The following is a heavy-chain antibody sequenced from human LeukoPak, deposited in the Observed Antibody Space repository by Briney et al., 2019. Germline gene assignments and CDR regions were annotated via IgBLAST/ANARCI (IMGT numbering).Heavy chain of an antibody. CDR2: IYSGDSDT. CDR1: GYSFTSYW. CDR3: ARQRYSSGWIGGFDY. V-gene: IGHV5-51*01. J-gene: IGHJ4*02. D-gene: IGHD6-19*01. Sequence: GESLQISCKGSGYSFTSYWIGWVRQMPGKGLEWMGIIYSGDSDTRYSPSFQGQVTISADKSVSTASLQWSSLKASDTAVYYCARQRYSSGWIGGFDYWGQGTPVTVSS.